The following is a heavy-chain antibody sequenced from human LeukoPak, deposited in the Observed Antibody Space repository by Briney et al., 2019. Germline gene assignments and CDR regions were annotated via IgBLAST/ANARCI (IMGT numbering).Heavy chain of an antibody. CDR2: ISGSGGST. CDR3: AKGRIAIRH. Sequence: GGSLRLSCAASGFTFSSYAMSWVRQAPGKGLEWVSAISGSGGSTYYADSVKGRFTISIDKSKNTLYLQMNSLRAEDTSVYYCAKGRIAIRHWGQGTLVTVSS. J-gene: IGHJ4*02. V-gene: IGHV3-23*01. CDR1: GFTFSSYA. D-gene: IGHD3-3*01.